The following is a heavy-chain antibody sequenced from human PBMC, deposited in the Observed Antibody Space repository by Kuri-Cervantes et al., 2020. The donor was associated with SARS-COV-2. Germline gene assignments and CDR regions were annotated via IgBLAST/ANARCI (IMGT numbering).Heavy chain of an antibody. D-gene: IGHD5-24*01. J-gene: IGHJ4*02. Sequence: GESLKISCAASGFTFSDYYMSWIRQAPGKGLEWVSYISSSGSTIYYADSVKGRFTISRDNAKNSLYLQMNSLRAEGTAVYYCASRGVMVEMATEADLYYWGQGTLVTVSS. V-gene: IGHV3-11*01. CDR2: ISSSGSTI. CDR1: GFTFSDYY. CDR3: ASRGVMVEMATEADLYY.